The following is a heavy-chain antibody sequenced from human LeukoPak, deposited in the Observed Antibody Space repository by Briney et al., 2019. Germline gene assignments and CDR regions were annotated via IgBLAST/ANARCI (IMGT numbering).Heavy chain of an antibody. CDR1: GFIFSSSA. CDR3: VADCYGDCID. J-gene: IGHJ4*02. V-gene: IGHV1-58*01. D-gene: IGHD4-17*01. Sequence: ASVKVSCKASGFIFSSSAVQWVRQARGQRLEWIGWIVVGSGNTNYAQNFQERVTITRDMSTSTAYMELSSLRSEDMAVYYCVADCYGDCIDWGQGTLVTVSS. CDR2: IVVGSGNT.